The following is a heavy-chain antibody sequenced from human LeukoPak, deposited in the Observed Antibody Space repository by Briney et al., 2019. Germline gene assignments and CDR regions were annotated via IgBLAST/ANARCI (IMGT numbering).Heavy chain of an antibody. CDR2: INPNSGGT. J-gene: IGHJ5*02. CDR1: GYTFTGYY. V-gene: IGHV1-2*02. D-gene: IGHD3-10*01. Sequence: ASVKLSCTASGYTFTGYYMHWVRQASGQGLEWMGWINPNSGGTNYAQKFQGRVTMTRDTSISTAYLEPSRLRSDDTAVYYCARGDLSGSYRKFGPLWFLPWGQGTLVTVSS. CDR3: ARGDLSGSYRKFGPLWFLP.